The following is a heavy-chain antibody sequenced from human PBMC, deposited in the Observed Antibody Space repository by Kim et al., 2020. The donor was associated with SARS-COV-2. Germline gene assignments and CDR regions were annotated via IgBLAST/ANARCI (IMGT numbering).Heavy chain of an antibody. Sequence: SETLSLTCTVSGGSISSGGYYWSWIRQHPGKGLEWIGYIYYSGSTYYNPSLKSRVTISVDTSKNQFSLKLSSVTAADTAVYYCARRVDSYVHIGFGAFDIWGQGTMVTVSS. CDR3: ARRVDSYVHIGFGAFDI. CDR1: GGSISSGGYY. V-gene: IGHV4-31*03. D-gene: IGHD3-10*01. CDR2: IYYSGST. J-gene: IGHJ3*02.